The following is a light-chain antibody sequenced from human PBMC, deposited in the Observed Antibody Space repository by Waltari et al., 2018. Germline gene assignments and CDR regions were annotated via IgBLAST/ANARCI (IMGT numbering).Light chain of an antibody. CDR2: ENT. CDR1: SPNIGSNY. Sequence: QSVLTQPPSVSAAPGQRVTISGCGGSPNIGSNYVSWYRQYPGTAPTPLSYENTERPSGIPGRFSVSKSGTSATLHIPGLQAGDEADYYCGTWDSSLSGAVFGGGTHLTVL. CDR3: GTWDSSLSGAV. J-gene: IGLJ7*01. V-gene: IGLV1-51*02.